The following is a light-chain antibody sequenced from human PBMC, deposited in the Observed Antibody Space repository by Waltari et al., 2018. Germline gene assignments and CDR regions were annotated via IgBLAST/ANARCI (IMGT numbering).Light chain of an antibody. CDR3: MLYYSGSWV. V-gene: IGLV7-46*01. CDR1: PAAVTSGHY. CDR2: DTN. Sequence: QAVVTQEPSLTVPPGGTVTLTCGSSPAAVTSGHYPYWFQQEPGQAPRTLIYDTNNKHSWTPARFSGFLLGGKAALTLSGAQPEDEADYYCMLYYSGSWVFGGGTKLTVL. J-gene: IGLJ3*02.